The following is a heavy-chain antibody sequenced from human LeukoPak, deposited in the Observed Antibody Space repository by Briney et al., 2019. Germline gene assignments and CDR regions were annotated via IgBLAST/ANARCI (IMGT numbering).Heavy chain of an antibody. CDR1: GGSFSGYY. J-gene: IGHJ4*02. CDR3: ARASGSYYSLDFDY. CDR2: INHSGST. D-gene: IGHD1-26*01. V-gene: IGHV4-34*01. Sequence: SETLSLTCAVYGGSFSGYYWSWIRQPPGKGLEWIGEINHSGSTNYNPSLKSRVTISVDTSKNQFSLKLSSVTAADTAVYYCARASGSYYSLDFDYWGQGTLVTVSS.